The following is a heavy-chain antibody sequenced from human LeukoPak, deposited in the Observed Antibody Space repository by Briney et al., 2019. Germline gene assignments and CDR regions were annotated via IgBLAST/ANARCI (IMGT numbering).Heavy chain of an antibody. J-gene: IGHJ4*02. Sequence: GGSLRLSCEGTGITFSRFWMNWVRQAPGQGLEWVANIKEDGSEKFYVDSVKGRFTISRDNAKNSLYLQMNSLRVDDTAVYYCARGVWFGESLGSGSDYWGQGTQVTVSS. CDR2: IKEDGSEK. D-gene: IGHD3-10*01. CDR3: ARGVWFGESLGSGSDY. V-gene: IGHV3-7*01. CDR1: GITFSRFW.